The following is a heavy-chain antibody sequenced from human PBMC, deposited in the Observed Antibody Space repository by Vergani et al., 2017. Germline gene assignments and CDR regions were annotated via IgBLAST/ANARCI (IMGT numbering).Heavy chain of an antibody. J-gene: IGHJ4*02. CDR2: INHSGRT. Sequence: QLQLQESGPGLLKPSETLSLTFAVHGGPFSGYYWSWIRQPPGKGLEWIGEINHSGRTNYNPSLKSRVTISVDTSKNQFSLKLSSVTAADTAVYYCAGGPDYDDSSGYYDYWGQGTLVTVSS. CDR3: AGGPDYDDSSGYYDY. V-gene: IGHV4-34*01. D-gene: IGHD3-22*01. CDR1: GGPFSGYY.